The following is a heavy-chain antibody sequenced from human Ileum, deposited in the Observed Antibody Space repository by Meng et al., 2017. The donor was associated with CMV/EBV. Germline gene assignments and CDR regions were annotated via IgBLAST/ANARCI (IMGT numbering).Heavy chain of an antibody. Sequence: GESLKISCKGSGYSFTSYWIGWVRQMPGKGLEWMGIIYPGDSDTRYSPSFQGQVTISADKSISTAYLQWSSLKASDTAMYYCARHGDIVVVPAAIPSGYYYGMDVWGQGTTVTGSS. CDR2: IYPGDSDT. V-gene: IGHV5-51*01. D-gene: IGHD2-2*02. CDR1: GYSFTSYW. CDR3: ARHGDIVVVPAAIPSGYYYGMDV. J-gene: IGHJ6*02.